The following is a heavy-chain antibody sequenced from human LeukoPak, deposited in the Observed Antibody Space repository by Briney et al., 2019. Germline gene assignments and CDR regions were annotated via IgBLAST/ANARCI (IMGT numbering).Heavy chain of an antibody. Sequence: GGSLRLSCAASGFTFSSYSMNWVRQAPGKGLEWVSHISPRSDVVSYTDSVKGRFTIPRDNAKNSLYLHMSNLRAEDMAVYYCVRDNDWAFDYWGQGTLVPVSS. CDR2: ISPRSDVV. CDR1: GFTFSSYS. D-gene: IGHD3-9*01. V-gene: IGHV3-48*01. CDR3: VRDNDWAFDY. J-gene: IGHJ4*02.